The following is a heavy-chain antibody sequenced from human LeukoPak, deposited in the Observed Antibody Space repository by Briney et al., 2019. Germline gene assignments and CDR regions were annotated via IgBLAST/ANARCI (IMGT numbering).Heavy chain of an antibody. V-gene: IGHV1-46*01. J-gene: IGHJ4*02. Sequence: GASVKVSCKASGYTFTRYYMHWVRQAPGQGLEWMGIINPSGGSTSYAQKFQGRVTMTRDTSTSTVYMELSSLRSEDTALYYCARERFTGSSWQLYYSDYWGQGTLVTVSS. D-gene: IGHD6-13*01. CDR2: INPSGGST. CDR3: ARERFTGSSWQLYYSDY. CDR1: GYTFTRYY.